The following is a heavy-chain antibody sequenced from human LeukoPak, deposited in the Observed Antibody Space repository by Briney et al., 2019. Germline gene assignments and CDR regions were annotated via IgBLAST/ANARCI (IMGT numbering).Heavy chain of an antibody. CDR2: IIPIFGTA. CDR1: GGTFSSYA. J-gene: IGHJ4*02. CDR3: ARSITIFGVVDFDY. V-gene: IGHV1-69*01. Sequence: ASVKVSCKASGGTFSSYAMSWVRQAPGQGLEWMGGIIPIFGTANYAQKFQGRVTITADESTSTAYMELSSLRSEDTAVYYCARSITIFGVVDFDYWGQGTLVTGSS. D-gene: IGHD3-3*01.